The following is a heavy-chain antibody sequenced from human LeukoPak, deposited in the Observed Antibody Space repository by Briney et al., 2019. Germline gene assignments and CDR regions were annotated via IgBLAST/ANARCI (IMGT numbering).Heavy chain of an antibody. CDR3: ARQSYGNYVSY. V-gene: IGHV5-10-1*01. CDR2: IDPSDSYT. Sequence: GESLKISCKGSGYSFTSYWISLVRQMPGKGLELMGRIDPSDSYTNYSPSFQGHVTISADKSIRTAYLQWSSLKASDTAMYYCARQSYGNYVSYRGQGTLVTVSS. J-gene: IGHJ4*02. CDR1: GYSFTSYW. D-gene: IGHD4-11*01.